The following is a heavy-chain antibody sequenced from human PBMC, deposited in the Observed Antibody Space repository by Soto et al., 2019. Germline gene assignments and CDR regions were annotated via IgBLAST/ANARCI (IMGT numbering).Heavy chain of an antibody. CDR3: AETLYRPDYSNSLCYFDS. CDR2: ISAGGGGT. D-gene: IGHD4-4*01. V-gene: IGHV3-23*01. J-gene: IGHJ4*02. CDR1: GDTVSTNA. Sequence: EVQVLESGGTLVQPGGSLRLSCAASGDTVSTNAMSWVRQAPGKGLEWVSAISAGGGGTYYADSVKGRFIISRDSSRQTRQMQMNSLRAEDTAIHYCAETLYRPDYSNSLCYFDSWGRGTLVSVCS.